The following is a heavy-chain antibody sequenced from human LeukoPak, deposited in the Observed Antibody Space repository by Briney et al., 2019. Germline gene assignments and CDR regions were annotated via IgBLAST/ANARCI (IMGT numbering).Heavy chain of an antibody. CDR2: INSDGSST. D-gene: IGHD3-10*01. CDR1: GFTFSSYW. CDR3: ARDFLLLWFGEAHYGMDV. Sequence: GGSLRLSCAASGFTFSSYWMHWVRQAPGKGLVWVSRINSDGSSTSYADSVKGRFTISRDNAKNTLYLQMNSLRAEDTAVYYCARDFLLLWFGEAHYGMDVWGQGTTVTVSS. J-gene: IGHJ6*02. V-gene: IGHV3-74*01.